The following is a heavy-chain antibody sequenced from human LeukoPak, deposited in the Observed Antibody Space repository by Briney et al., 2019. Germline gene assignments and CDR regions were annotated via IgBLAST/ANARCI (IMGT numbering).Heavy chain of an antibody. J-gene: IGHJ4*02. D-gene: IGHD4-23*01. CDR1: GFTFSNYN. CDR3: ARLYGGNSGYFDY. Sequence: PGGSLRLSCAASGFTFSNYNMNWVRQAPGKGLEWVSVISSSSRYMYYADSVKGRFTISRDNRENTGDLRMNSLRAEDTAVYYCARLYGGNSGYFDYWGPGTLVTVSS. V-gene: IGHV3-21*01. CDR2: ISSSSRYM.